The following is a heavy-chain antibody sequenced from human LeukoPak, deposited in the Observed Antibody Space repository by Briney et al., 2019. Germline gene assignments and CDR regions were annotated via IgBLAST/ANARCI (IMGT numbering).Heavy chain of an antibody. CDR3: AREQGYSYGYVYYYYGMDV. J-gene: IGHJ6*02. CDR1: GGSFSGYY. CDR2: INHSGST. Sequence: SETLSLTCAVYGGSFSGYYWSWIRQPPGKGLEWIGEINHSGSTNYNPSLKSRVTISVDTSKNQFSLKLSPVTAADTAVYYCAREQGYSYGYVYYYYGMDVWGQGTTVTVSS. D-gene: IGHD5-18*01. V-gene: IGHV4-34*01.